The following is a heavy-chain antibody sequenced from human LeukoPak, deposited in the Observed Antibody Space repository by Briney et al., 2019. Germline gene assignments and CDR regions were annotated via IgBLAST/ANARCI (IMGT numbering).Heavy chain of an antibody. CDR1: RYTFTGYF. V-gene: IGHV1-2*02. D-gene: IGHD2-15*01. CDR2: INPNSGGT. Sequence: ASVKVSCKASRYTFTGYFMHWLRQAPGQGLEWMGWINPNSGGTDYAQKFQGRVTMTRDTSIRTAYMELSRLRSDDTAVYYCARGDIVYGMDVWGQGTTVTVSS. J-gene: IGHJ6*02. CDR3: ARGDIVYGMDV.